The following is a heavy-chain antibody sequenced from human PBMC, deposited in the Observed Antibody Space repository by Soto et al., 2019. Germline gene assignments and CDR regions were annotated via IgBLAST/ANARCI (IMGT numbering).Heavy chain of an antibody. CDR1: GFTFSSYA. V-gene: IGHV3-30-3*01. CDR3: ARESRPGSYYKTRPDY. J-gene: IGHJ4*02. Sequence: GGSLRLSCAASGFTFSSYAMHWVRQAPGKGLEWVAVISYDGSNKYYADSVKGRFTISRDNSKNTLYLQMNSLRAEDTAVYYCARESRPGSYYKTRPDYWGQGTLVTVSS. D-gene: IGHD3-10*01. CDR2: ISYDGSNK.